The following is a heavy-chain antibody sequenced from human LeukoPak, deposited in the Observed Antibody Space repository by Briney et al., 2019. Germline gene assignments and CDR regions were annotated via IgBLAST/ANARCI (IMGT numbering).Heavy chain of an antibody. CDR1: GDSISSNSYY. V-gene: IGHV4-39*02. J-gene: IGHJ4*02. CDR3: ARVGGSGSHRLLDY. D-gene: IGHD3-10*01. CDR2: IYYTGIT. Sequence: SETLSLTCTVSGDSISSNSYYWAWIRQPPGKGLDWFGSIYYTGITYYNASLKSRATISVDTSKNQFSLRLSSVTAADTAVYYCARVGGSGSHRLLDYWGQGTLVTVSS.